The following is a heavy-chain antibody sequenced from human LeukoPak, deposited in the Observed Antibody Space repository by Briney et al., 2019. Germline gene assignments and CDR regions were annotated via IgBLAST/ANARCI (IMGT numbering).Heavy chain of an antibody. J-gene: IGHJ4*02. CDR2: IYYSGST. V-gene: IGHV4-61*01. Sequence: PSETLSLTCTVSGGSISSSSYYWSWIRQPPGKGLEWIGYIYYSGSTNYNPSLKSRVTISVDTSKNQFSLKLSSVTAADTAVYYCARVDSSGYEYYFDYWGQGTLVTVSS. CDR3: ARVDSSGYEYYFDY. CDR1: GGSISSSSYY. D-gene: IGHD3-22*01.